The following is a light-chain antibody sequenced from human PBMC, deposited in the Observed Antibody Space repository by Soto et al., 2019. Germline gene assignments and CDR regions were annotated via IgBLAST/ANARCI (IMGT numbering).Light chain of an antibody. CDR2: DAS. J-gene: IGKJ4*01. V-gene: IGKV3-11*01. CDR3: QYRGIWPPGAT. Sequence: EIVLTQSPVTLSLSPGERATLSCRASQSINNYLAWYQQKPGQPPRLLIYDASNRATAIPVRFSGSGSGTDFTLTISSLEPEYSAVYYCQYRGIWPPGATFGGGTKVEIK. CDR1: QSINNY.